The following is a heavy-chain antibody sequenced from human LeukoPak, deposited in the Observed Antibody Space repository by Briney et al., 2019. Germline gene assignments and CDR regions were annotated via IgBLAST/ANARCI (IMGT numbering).Heavy chain of an antibody. V-gene: IGHV3-30-3*02. J-gene: IGHJ4*02. D-gene: IGHD3-22*01. Sequence: GGSLRLSCAASGFTFSSYAMHWVRQAPGKGLEWVAVISYDGSNKYYADSVKGRFTISRDNSKNTLYLQMNSLRAEDTAVYYCAEGTDYYDSSGYYYWGQGTLVTVSS. CDR3: AEGTDYYDSSGYYY. CDR1: GFTFSSYA. CDR2: ISYDGSNK.